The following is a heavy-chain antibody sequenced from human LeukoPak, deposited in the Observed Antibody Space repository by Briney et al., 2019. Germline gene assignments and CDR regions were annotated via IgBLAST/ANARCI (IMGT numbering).Heavy chain of an antibody. V-gene: IGHV4-39*07. CDR2: IYYSGST. CDR3: ARLYYYGSGSYPDY. CDR1: GFTFSTYW. Sequence: GSLRLSCAASGFTFSTYWMSWVRQAPGKGLEWIGSIYYSGSTYYNPSLKSRVTISVDTSKNQFSLKLSSVTAADTAVYYCARLYYYGSGSYPDYWGQGTLVTVSS. D-gene: IGHD3-10*01. J-gene: IGHJ4*02.